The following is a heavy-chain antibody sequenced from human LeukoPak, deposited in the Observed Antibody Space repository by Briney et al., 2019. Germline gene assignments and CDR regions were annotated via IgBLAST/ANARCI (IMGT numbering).Heavy chain of an antibody. Sequence: PGGSLRLSCEGAGFTFSSYAMNWVRQAPGKGLEWVASISSSSGYIFYADSVKGRFTISRDNSKKILYLQMDSLRAEDTAVYYCATLTPIDPWGQGTLVTVSS. CDR1: GFTFSSYA. V-gene: IGHV3-21*01. J-gene: IGHJ5*02. CDR3: ATLTPIDP. CDR2: ISSSSGYI.